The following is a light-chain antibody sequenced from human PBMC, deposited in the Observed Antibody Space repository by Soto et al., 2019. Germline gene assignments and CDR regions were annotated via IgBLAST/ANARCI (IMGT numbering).Light chain of an antibody. CDR1: SSDVGGYKY. CDR2: EVT. J-gene: IGLJ1*01. V-gene: IGLV2-14*01. Sequence: QSVLTQPASVSGSPGQSGTISCTGTSSDVGGYKYVSWYQQHPGKAPKLMIYEVTNRPSGVSDRFSGSKSGNTASLTVSGLQAEDEADYYCGSFSSSSTLYVFGTGTKVTVL. CDR3: GSFSSSSTLYV.